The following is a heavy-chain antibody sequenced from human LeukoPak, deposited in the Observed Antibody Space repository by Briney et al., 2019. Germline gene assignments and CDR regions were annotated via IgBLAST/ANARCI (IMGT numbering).Heavy chain of an antibody. D-gene: IGHD6-13*01. CDR3: ARDPFAGISYFDY. Sequence: PGGSLRLSCAASGFTFSSYGMNWVRQAPGKGLEWVSYISSSGSTIYYADSVKGRFTISRDNAKNSLYLQMNSLRAEDTAVYYCARDPFAGISYFDYWGQGTLVTVSS. CDR1: GFTFSSYG. V-gene: IGHV3-48*04. CDR2: ISSSGSTI. J-gene: IGHJ4*02.